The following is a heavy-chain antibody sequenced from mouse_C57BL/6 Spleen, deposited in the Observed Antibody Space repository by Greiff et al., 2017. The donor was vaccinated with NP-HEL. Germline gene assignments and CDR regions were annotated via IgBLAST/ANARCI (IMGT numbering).Heavy chain of an antibody. V-gene: IGHV1-18*01. Sequence: VQLQQSGPELVKPGASVKIPCKASGYTFTDYNMDWVKQSHGKGLEWIGDINPNNGGTIYNQKFKGKATLTVDKSSSTAYMELRSLTSEDTAVYYCAREGGIRLYDFDYWGQGTTLTVSS. CDR2: INPNNGGT. CDR3: AREGGIRLYDFDY. CDR1: GYTFTDYN. D-gene: IGHD2-12*01. J-gene: IGHJ2*01.